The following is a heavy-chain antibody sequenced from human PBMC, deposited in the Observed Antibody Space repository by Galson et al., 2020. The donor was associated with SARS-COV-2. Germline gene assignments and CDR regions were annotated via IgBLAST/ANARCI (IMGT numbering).Heavy chain of an antibody. Sequence: SETLSLTCTVSGGPISSSSYYWGWIRQPPGKGLEWIGSIYYSGSTYYNPSLKSRVTISVDTSKNQFSLKLSSVTAADTAVYCRARDQESIAAQTFDNWGQGTLVTVTS. CDR1: GGPISSSSYY. V-gene: IGHV4-39*07. CDR3: ARDQESIAAQTFDN. CDR2: IYYSGST. J-gene: IGHJ4*02. D-gene: IGHD6-6*01.